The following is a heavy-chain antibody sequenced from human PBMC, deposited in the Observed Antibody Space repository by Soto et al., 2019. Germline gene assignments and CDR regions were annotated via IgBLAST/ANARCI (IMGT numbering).Heavy chain of an antibody. CDR1: GFTFSSYW. CDR3: TRVDYDFWSGYPALYYYGMDV. J-gene: IGHJ6*02. V-gene: IGHV3-7*03. CDR2: IKQDGNDT. Sequence: EEKLVESGGGLVQPGGSLRLSCVGSGFTFSSYWMSWVRQAPGKGLEWVADIKQDGNDTYYVESVKGRFTISRDNAENSVYLQMNSLRAEDTAVYYCTRVDYDFWSGYPALYYYGMDVWGQGTTVTVSS. D-gene: IGHD3-3*01.